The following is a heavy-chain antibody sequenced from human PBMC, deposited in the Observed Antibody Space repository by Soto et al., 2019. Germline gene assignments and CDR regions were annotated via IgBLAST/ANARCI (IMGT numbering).Heavy chain of an antibody. D-gene: IGHD2-21*01. CDR2: ITSNGGNT. J-gene: IGHJ6*02. CDR1: GFTFSSYA. CDR3: ARRIPFGYGMDV. Sequence: EVQLVDSGGGLVQPGGSLRLSCAASGFTFSSYAMHWVRQAPGKGLEYVSVITSNGGNTDYASFVKGRFTISRDNSKNTLYLQMGSLRAEDMAVYYCARRIPFGYGMDVWGQGTTVTVSS. V-gene: IGHV3-64*01.